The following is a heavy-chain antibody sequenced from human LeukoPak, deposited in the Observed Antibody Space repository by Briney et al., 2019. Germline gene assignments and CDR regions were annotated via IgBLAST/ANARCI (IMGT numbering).Heavy chain of an antibody. D-gene: IGHD5-18*01. V-gene: IGHV1-69*01. J-gene: IGHJ4*02. CDR3: ARSGYSYGYPFDY. CDR1: GGTFISYA. Sequence: GSSVKVSCKASGGTFISYAISWVRQAPGQGLEWMGGIIPIFGTANYAQKFQGRVTITADESTSTAYMELSSLRSEDTAVYYCARSGYSYGYPFDYWGQGTLVTVSS. CDR2: IIPIFGTA.